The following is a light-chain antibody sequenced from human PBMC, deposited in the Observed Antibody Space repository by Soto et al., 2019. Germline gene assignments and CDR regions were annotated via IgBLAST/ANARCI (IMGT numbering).Light chain of an antibody. J-gene: IGLJ2*01. CDR2: VNSDGSH. CDR1: SGHSSYA. Sequence: QLVLTQSPSASASLGASVKLTCTLSSGHSSYAIAWHQQHPEKGPRYLMKVNSDGSHTKGDGIPDRFSGSTSGAERYLTISSLQSEDEADYYCQTWGTGIVFGGGTKVTVL. CDR3: QTWGTGIV. V-gene: IGLV4-69*01.